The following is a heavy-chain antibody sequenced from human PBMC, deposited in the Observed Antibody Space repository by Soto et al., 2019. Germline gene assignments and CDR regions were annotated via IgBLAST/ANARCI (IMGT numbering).Heavy chain of an antibody. V-gene: IGHV3-23*01. CDR1: GFTFSTFA. CDR2: ISASGGST. D-gene: IGHD2-8*01. Sequence: GGSLRLSCTASGFTFSTFAMAWVRQTPGKGLEWVSTISASGGSTYYTDSVKGRFTISRDNSKNTLFLQMSSLRAEDTALYYCAKPYGAFDRGNYDSWGQGTLVTVS. J-gene: IGHJ5*01. CDR3: AKPYGAFDRGNYDS.